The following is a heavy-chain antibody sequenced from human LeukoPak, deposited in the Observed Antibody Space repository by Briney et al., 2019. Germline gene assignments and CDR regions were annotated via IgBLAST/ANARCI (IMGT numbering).Heavy chain of an antibody. Sequence: PGGSLRLSCAASGFTFSSSAMNWVRQAPGKGLEWVSTISVDGGSTYYADSVKGRFTISRDNSKNTLYLQMNSLGAEDTAVFYCARAPMYSSSGTIGYYMDVWGKGTTVTVSS. CDR1: GFTFSSSA. V-gene: IGHV3-23*01. CDR3: ARAPMYSSSGTIGYYMDV. D-gene: IGHD6-6*01. J-gene: IGHJ6*03. CDR2: ISVDGGST.